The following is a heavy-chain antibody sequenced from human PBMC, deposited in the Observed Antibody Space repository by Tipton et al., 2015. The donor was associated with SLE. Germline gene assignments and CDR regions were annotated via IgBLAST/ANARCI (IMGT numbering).Heavy chain of an antibody. V-gene: IGHV4-61*02. CDR1: GGSISSATYY. CDR2: VYISGST. CDR3: ARQVAGVDYYYYFMDV. D-gene: IGHD6-19*01. J-gene: IGHJ6*03. Sequence: TLSLTCTVSGGSISSATYYWGWFRQPAGKGLEWIGRVYISGSTNYNPSLESRVSISLDTSKNHFSLKLHSLTAADAAAYYCARQVAGVDYYYYFMDVWGNGTTVTVSS.